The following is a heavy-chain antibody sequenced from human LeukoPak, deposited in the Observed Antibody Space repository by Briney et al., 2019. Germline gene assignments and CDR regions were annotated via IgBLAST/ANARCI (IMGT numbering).Heavy chain of an antibody. Sequence: PDRSLRLSCAASGFTFDDYAMYWVRQAPGKGPEWVAHISRNSGSIDYADSVKGRFTISRDNAKNSLYLQMNSLRVEDTALYYCARGGQTLDGSGVMDVWGQGTTVTVSS. D-gene: IGHD3-10*01. V-gene: IGHV3-9*01. J-gene: IGHJ6*02. CDR3: ARGGQTLDGSGVMDV. CDR1: GFTFDDYA. CDR2: ISRNSGSI.